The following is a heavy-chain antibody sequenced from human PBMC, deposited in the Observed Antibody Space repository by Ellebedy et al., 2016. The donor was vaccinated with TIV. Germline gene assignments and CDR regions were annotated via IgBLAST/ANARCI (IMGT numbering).Heavy chain of an antibody. J-gene: IGHJ4*02. CDR1: GDSFSSYS. V-gene: IGHV3-48*02. CDR2: IGSTGTYI. CDR3: ARVLDGTTCLGN. D-gene: IGHD1-1*01. Sequence: GESLKISCAASGDSFSSYSFNWVRQAPGKGLEWVSYIGSTGTYISYADSVKGRFTISRDNAKQSVYLQLNSLRDNDTAIYYCARVLDGTTCLGNWGQGTLVTVSS.